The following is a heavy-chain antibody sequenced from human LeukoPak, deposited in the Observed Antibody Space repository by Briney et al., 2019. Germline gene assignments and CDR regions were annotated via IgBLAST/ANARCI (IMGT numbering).Heavy chain of an antibody. D-gene: IGHD6-19*01. CDR1: GGSISGSSYY. V-gene: IGHV4-39*02. J-gene: IGHJ4*02. Sequence: SETLSLTCTVSGGSISGSSYYWDWIRQPPGKGLEWIGSIYYSGSTYYNPSLKSRVTISVDTSKNQFSLKLSSVTAADTAVYYCAREVDSGWYGTDYWGQGTLVTVSS. CDR3: AREVDSGWYGTDY. CDR2: IYYSGST.